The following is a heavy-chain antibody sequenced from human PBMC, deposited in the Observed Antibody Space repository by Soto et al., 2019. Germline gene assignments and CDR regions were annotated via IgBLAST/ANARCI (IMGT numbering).Heavy chain of an antibody. D-gene: IGHD6-6*01. CDR1: GFTFSSYG. CDR3: AREVDSSSSMDKDYYYYYGMDV. V-gene: IGHV3-33*01. Sequence: GESLKISCAASGFTFSSYGMHWVRQAPGKGLEWVAVIWYDGSNKYYADSVKGRFTISRDNSKNTLYLQMNSLRAEDTAVYYCAREVDSSSSMDKDYYYYYGMDVWGQGTTVTVSS. J-gene: IGHJ6*02. CDR2: IWYDGSNK.